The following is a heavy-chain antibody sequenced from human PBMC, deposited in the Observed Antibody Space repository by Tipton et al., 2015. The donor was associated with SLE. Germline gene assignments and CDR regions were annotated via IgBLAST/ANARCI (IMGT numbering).Heavy chain of an antibody. D-gene: IGHD6-19*01. Sequence: LRLSCTVSGGFISSYYWSWIRQPPGKGLEWIGEINHSGSTNYNPSLKSRVTISVDTSKNQFSLKLSSVTAADTAVYYCARVPSGLDAFDIWGQGTMVTVSS. CDR2: INHSGST. J-gene: IGHJ3*02. CDR3: ARVPSGLDAFDI. CDR1: GGFISSYY. V-gene: IGHV4-34*01.